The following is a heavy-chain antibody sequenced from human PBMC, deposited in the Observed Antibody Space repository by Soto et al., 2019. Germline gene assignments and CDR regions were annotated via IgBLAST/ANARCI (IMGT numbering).Heavy chain of an antibody. CDR2: ISYSGTT. D-gene: IGHD5-18*01. J-gene: IGHJ5*02. V-gene: IGHV4-30-4*01. Sequence: QVQLQESGPGLVKPSQTLFLTCTVSGDSISSNNNYWSWIRQPPGEGLGWIGFISYSGTTSYSPSLTSRVAISLDTSKNQFSLSLSSVTAADTAVYYCARGRGYSYGLDPWGQGTLVTVSS. CDR3: ARGRGYSYGLDP. CDR1: GDSISSNNNY.